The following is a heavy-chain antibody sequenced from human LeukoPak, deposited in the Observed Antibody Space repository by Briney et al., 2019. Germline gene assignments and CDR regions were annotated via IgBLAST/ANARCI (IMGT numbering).Heavy chain of an antibody. CDR1: GYTFTSYG. V-gene: IGHV1-18*01. CDR3: ARARYRGSFKI. D-gene: IGHD1-26*01. J-gene: IGHJ3*02. CDR2: ISAYNGNT. Sequence: ASVKVSCMASGYTFTSYGISWVRQAPGQGLEWMGWISAYNGNTNYAQKLQGRVSMTRDTSISTAYMELSRLRSDDTAVYYCARARYRGSFKIWGQGTMVTVSS.